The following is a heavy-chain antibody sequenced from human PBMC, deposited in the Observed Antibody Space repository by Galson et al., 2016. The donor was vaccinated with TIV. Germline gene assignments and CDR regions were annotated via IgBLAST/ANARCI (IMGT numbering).Heavy chain of an antibody. CDR3: ATEARYAQWSNGEFYFGLDV. J-gene: IGHJ6*02. CDR1: GHTLKELN. V-gene: IGHV1-24*01. D-gene: IGHD3-10*01. CDR2: FDPEAGQT. Sequence: SVKVSCKVSGHTLKELNIQWVRQAPGKGLEWMGGFDPEAGQTTYTQTLQGRVTMTEDTSTDTAYMELSSLTSEDTAVYYCATEARYAQWSNGEFYFGLDVWGQGTTVIASS.